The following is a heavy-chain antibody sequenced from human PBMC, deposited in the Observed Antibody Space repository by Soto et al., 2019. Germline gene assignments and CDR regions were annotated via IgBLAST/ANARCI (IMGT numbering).Heavy chain of an antibody. J-gene: IGHJ6*03. CDR2: IYSGGST. CDR3: ASSPADPATYYMDV. Sequence: GGSLRLSCAASGFTVSSNYMSWVRQAPGKGLEWVSVIYSGGSTYYADSVKGRFTISRDNSKNRLYLQMNSLRAEDTAVYYCASSPADPATYYMDVWGKGTTVTVSS. V-gene: IGHV3-66*01. CDR1: GFTVSSNY.